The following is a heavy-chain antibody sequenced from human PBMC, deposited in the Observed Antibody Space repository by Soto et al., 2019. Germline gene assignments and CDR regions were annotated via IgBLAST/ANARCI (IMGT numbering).Heavy chain of an antibody. CDR3: ARGISSGWYGWYFDY. Sequence: QVQLQESGPGLVKPSETLSLTCTVSGGSISSYYWSWIRQPPGKGLEWIGYIYYSGSTNYNPSLKSRVTISVDTSKNQFSLKLSSVTAADTAVYYCARGISSGWYGWYFDYWGQETLVTVSS. J-gene: IGHJ4*02. D-gene: IGHD6-19*01. V-gene: IGHV4-59*01. CDR2: IYYSGST. CDR1: GGSISSYY.